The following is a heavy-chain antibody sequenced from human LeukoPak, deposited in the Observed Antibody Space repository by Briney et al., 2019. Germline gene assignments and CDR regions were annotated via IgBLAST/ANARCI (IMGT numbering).Heavy chain of an antibody. CDR2: ISYDGSNK. Sequence: GRSLRLSCAASGFTFSSYAMHWVRQAPGKGLEWVAVISYDGSNKYYADSVKGRFTISRDNSKNTLYLQMNSLRAEDTAVYYCAGEEYSSGFDYWGQGTLVTVSS. V-gene: IGHV3-30-3*01. D-gene: IGHD6-19*01. CDR3: AGEEYSSGFDY. CDR1: GFTFSSYA. J-gene: IGHJ4*02.